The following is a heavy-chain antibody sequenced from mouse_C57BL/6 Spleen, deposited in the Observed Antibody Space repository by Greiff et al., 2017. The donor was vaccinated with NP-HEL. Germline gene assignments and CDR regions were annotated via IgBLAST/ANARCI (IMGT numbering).Heavy chain of an antibody. Sequence: EVQLQQSGPELVKPGASVKISCKASGYTFTDYYMNWVKQSHGKSLEWIGDINPNNGGTSYNQKFKGKATLTVDKSSSTAYMELRSLTSEDSAVYYCARSSSGASPGFAYWGQGTLVTVSA. J-gene: IGHJ3*01. CDR2: INPNNGGT. D-gene: IGHD3-1*01. V-gene: IGHV1-26*01. CDR3: ARSSSGASPGFAY. CDR1: GYTFTDYY.